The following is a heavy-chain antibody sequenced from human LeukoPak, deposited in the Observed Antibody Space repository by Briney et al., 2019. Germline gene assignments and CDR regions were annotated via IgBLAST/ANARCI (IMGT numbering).Heavy chain of an antibody. Sequence: GASLKDSCKASGYTFTVHYLHWLRQAPGQGLEWMGWIKPDSGATNFAQNFQGRVTMTSDTSINTAYMELSSLTSDDTAMYYCARDHDYGPDYWGQGTLVTVSA. V-gene: IGHV1-2*02. J-gene: IGHJ4*02. D-gene: IGHD4/OR15-4a*01. CDR1: GYTFTVHY. CDR3: ARDHDYGPDY. CDR2: IKPDSGAT.